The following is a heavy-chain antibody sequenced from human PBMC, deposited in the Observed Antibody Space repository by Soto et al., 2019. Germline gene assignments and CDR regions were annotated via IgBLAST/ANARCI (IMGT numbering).Heavy chain of an antibody. Sequence: GGSLRLSCAASGFTFSSYGMHWVRQAPGKGLEWVAVISYDGSNKYYADSVKGRFTISRDNSKNTLYLQMNSLRAEDTAVYYCAKDPNPVEMALYYFDYWGQGTLVTVSS. CDR3: AKDPNPVEMALYYFDY. V-gene: IGHV3-30*18. CDR2: ISYDGSNK. CDR1: GFTFSSYG. J-gene: IGHJ4*02.